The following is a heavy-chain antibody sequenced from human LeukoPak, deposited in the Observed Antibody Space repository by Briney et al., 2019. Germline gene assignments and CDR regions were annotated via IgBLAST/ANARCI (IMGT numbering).Heavy chain of an antibody. CDR1: GYTFTGYY. D-gene: IGHD3-3*01. Sequence: EASVKVSCKASGYTFTGYYMHWVRQAPGQGLEWMGWINPNSGGTNYAQKFQGRVTMTRDTSLSTAYMELSRLRSDDTAVYYCARALYYDFWSGYYTDYYYGMDVWGQGTTVTVSS. V-gene: IGHV1-2*02. CDR3: ARALYYDFWSGYYTDYYYGMDV. J-gene: IGHJ6*02. CDR2: INPNSGGT.